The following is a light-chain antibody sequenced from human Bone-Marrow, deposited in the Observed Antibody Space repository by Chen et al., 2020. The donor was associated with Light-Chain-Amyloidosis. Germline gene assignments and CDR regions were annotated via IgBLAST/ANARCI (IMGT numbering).Light chain of an antibody. CDR2: WAS. Sequence: IVMTQSPDSLAVSVGERAPINCRSSQSVLYSSNNKNYLAWYQQRPGQPPKLLIYWASTRESGVPDRFSGSGSGTDFTLTISSLQAEDVAVYYCQQYYNTPLTFGGGTKVEI. CDR1: QSVLYSSNNKNY. V-gene: IGKV4-1*01. CDR3: QQYYNTPLT. J-gene: IGKJ4*01.